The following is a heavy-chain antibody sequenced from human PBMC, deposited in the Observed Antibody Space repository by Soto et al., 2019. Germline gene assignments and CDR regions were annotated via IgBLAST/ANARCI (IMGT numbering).Heavy chain of an antibody. CDR3: ATVFEH. Sequence: VPLVESGGGSVQPGGSLRLSCVASGITFSGYWMHWVRQVPGKGLVWVARVDSAGSGTSYADSVKGRFTISRDNAKNTLSLQMDSLRVEDTAVYYCATVFEHWGPGTPVTVSS. CDR2: VDSAGSGT. V-gene: IGHV3-74*01. CDR1: GITFSGYW. J-gene: IGHJ4*02.